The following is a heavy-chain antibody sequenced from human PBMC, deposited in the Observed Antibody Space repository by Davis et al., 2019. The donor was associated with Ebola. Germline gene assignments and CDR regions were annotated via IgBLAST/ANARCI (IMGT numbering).Heavy chain of an antibody. V-gene: IGHV1-18*04. D-gene: IGHD5-18*01. CDR1: GYTFTGYY. J-gene: IGHJ4*02. Sequence: ASVKVSCKASGYTFTGYYMHWVRQAPGQGLEWMGWINPHNGNANYAQNVQGRVTMTTDTSTSTAYMEVGSLRSDDTAVYYCATFVDTSSDYWGQGTLVTVSS. CDR2: INPHNGNA. CDR3: ATFVDTSSDY.